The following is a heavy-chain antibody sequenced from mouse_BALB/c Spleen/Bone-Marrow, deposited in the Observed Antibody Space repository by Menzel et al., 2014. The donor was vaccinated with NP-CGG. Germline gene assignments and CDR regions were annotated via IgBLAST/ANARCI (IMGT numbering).Heavy chain of an antibody. CDR2: INPSTGYT. CDR3: ARNYDYDGGYYAMDY. Sequence: VQLQESGAELAKPGASVKMSCEASGYNFISYWMHWVKQRPGQGLEWIGYINPSTGYTEYNQKFKDKATLTADKSSSKAYMQLSSLTSEDSAVYYCARNYDYDGGYYAMDYWGQGTSVTVSS. J-gene: IGHJ4*01. D-gene: IGHD2-4*01. V-gene: IGHV1-7*01. CDR1: GYNFISYW.